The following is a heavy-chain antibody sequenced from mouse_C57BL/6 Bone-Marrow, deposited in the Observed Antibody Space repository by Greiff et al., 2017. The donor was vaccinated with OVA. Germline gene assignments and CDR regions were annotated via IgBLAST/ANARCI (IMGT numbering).Heavy chain of an antibody. J-gene: IGHJ4*01. Sequence: VKLQESGAELAKPGASVKLSCKASGYTFTSYWMHWVKQRPGQGLEWIGYINPSSGYTKYNQKFKDKATLTADKSSSTAYMQLISLTYEDSAVYYCARSYYGSSDAMDYWGQGTSVTVSS. CDR1: GYTFTSYW. V-gene: IGHV1-7*01. CDR3: ARSYYGSSDAMDY. D-gene: IGHD1-1*01. CDR2: INPSSGYT.